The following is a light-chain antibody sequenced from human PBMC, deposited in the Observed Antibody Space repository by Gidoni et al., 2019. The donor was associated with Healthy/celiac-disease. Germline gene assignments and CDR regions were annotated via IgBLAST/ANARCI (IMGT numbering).Light chain of an antibody. V-gene: IGLV3-19*01. CDR3: NSRDSSGNVV. J-gene: IGLJ2*01. Sequence: SSELTQDPAVSVALGQTVRITCQGDSLRSYYASWYQQTPGQAPVLVIYGKNNRPSGIPDRCAGSSSGNTASLTSTGAQAEDEADYYCNSRDSSGNVVFGGGTKLTVL. CDR1: SLRSYY. CDR2: GKN.